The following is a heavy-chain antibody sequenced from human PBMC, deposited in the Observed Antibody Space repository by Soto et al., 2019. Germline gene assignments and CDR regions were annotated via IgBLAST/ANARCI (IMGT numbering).Heavy chain of an antibody. CDR3: ARGWTGSPSDYFDY. CDR1: GFTFSSYA. CDR2: ISYDGSNK. D-gene: IGHD6-6*01. J-gene: IGHJ4*02. Sequence: GGSLRLSCAASGFTFSSYAMHWVRQAPGKGLEWVAVISYDGSNKYYADSVKGRFTISRDNSKNTLYLQMNSLRAEDTAVYYCARGWTGSPSDYFDYWGQGTLVTVSS. V-gene: IGHV3-30-3*01.